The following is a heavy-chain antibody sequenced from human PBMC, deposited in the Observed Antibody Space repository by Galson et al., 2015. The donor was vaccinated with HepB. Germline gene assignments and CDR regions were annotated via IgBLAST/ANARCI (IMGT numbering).Heavy chain of an antibody. D-gene: IGHD5-24*01. CDR1: GYTFTNYY. V-gene: IGHV1-46*01. CDR2: INPSGGNT. Sequence: SVKVSCKASGYTFTNYYMHWVRQAPGQGLEWMGVINPSGGNTSYAQKFQGRVTLTRDTSTSIVYMELSSLRSEDTAVYYCARSRLLEMATMGYWGQGTLVTVSS. CDR3: ARSRLLEMATMGY. J-gene: IGHJ4*02.